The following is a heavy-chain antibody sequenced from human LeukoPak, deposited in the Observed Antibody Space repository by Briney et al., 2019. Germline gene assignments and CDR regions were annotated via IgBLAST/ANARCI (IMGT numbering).Heavy chain of an antibody. CDR3: ARGRGYSYGYMRTYGMDV. Sequence: SETLSLTCAVYGGSFSGYYWSWIRQPPGKGLEWIGEINHSGSTNYNPSLKSRVTISVDTSKNKFSLKLSSVTAADTAVYYCARGRGYSYGYMRTYGMDVWGQGTTVTVSS. CDR1: GGSFSGYY. CDR2: INHSGST. J-gene: IGHJ6*02. D-gene: IGHD5-18*01. V-gene: IGHV4-34*01.